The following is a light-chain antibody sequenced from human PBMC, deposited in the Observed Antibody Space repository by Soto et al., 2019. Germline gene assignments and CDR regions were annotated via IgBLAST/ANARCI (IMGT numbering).Light chain of an antibody. J-gene: IGKJ2*01. CDR1: QSISSY. Sequence: DIQMTQSPSSLSASVGDRVTITCRASQSISSYLNWYQQKPGKAPKLLIYAASSLQSGVPSRFSGSGYGTDFTLTISSLQPEDFAPYYCQQSYSTPRTFGHGTKLEIK. CDR2: AAS. CDR3: QQSYSTPRT. V-gene: IGKV1-39*01.